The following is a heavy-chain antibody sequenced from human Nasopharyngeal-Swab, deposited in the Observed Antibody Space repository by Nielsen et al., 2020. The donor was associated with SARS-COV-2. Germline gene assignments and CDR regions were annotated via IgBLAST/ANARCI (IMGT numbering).Heavy chain of an antibody. V-gene: IGHV3-53*01. Sequence: GESLKISCAASGFTVSSNYMSWVRQAPGKGLEWVSVIYSGGSTYYADSVKGRFTISRDNSKNTLYLQMNSLRAEDTAVYYCAKDDETEQWLVRGGFDYWGQGTLVTVSS. CDR1: GFTVSSNY. CDR3: AKDDETEQWLVRGGFDY. J-gene: IGHJ4*02. CDR2: IYSGGST. D-gene: IGHD6-19*01.